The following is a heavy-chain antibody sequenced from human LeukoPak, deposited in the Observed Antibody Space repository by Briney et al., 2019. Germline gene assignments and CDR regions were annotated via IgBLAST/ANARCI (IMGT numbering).Heavy chain of an antibody. CDR1: GDTFSSNSAA. D-gene: IGHD3-16*01. CDR2: TFYRSKWYN. V-gene: IGHV6-1*01. J-gene: IGHJ4*02. CDR3: ARDPIGPDYFDY. Sequence: SQTLSLTCALSGDTFSSNSAAWNWIRQSPSRGLEWLVRTFYRSKWYNDYAVSVKIRIIINPDTSKNQFSLHLNSVTPEDTAVYYCARDPIGPDYFDYWGQGTLVTGSP.